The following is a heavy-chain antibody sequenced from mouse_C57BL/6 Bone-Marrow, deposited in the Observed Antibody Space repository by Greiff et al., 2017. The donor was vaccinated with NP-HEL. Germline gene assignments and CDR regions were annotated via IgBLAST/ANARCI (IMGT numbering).Heavy chain of an antibody. CDR3: ASVPIIPHYYGSSYGYAMDY. J-gene: IGHJ4*01. CDR2: IYPGDGDT. D-gene: IGHD1-1*01. CDR1: GYAFSSSW. Sequence: QVQLQQSGPELVKPGASVKISCKASGYAFSSSWMNWVKQRPGKGLEWIGRIYPGDGDTNYNGKFKGKATLTADKSSSTAYMQLSSLTSEDSAVYVCASVPIIPHYYGSSYGYAMDYWGQGTSVTVSS. V-gene: IGHV1-82*01.